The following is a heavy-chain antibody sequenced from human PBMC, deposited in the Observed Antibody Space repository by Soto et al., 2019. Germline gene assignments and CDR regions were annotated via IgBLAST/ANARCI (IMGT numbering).Heavy chain of an antibody. V-gene: IGHV1-18*01. D-gene: IGHD6-25*01. CDR3: ARERSAGNAAY. CDR1: GYTFTSYR. J-gene: IGHJ4*02. Sequence: ASSVKVSCKASGYTFTSYRIIWVRQAPGQGLEWMGWISAYSGNTNYAQKLQGRVTMTTDTSTSTAYMELGSLKSDDTAVYYCARERSAGNAAYRGQATLGPVSS. CDR2: ISAYSGNT.